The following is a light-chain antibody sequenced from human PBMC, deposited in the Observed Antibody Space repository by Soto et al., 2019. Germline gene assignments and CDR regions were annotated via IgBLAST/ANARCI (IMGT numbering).Light chain of an antibody. CDR3: QHYTSS. J-gene: IGKJ2*01. Sequence: DIQMTQSPSTLSASVGDRVTITCRASQSISSWLAWYQQKPGKAPKLLIYKASSLEGGVPSRFSGSGSGTEFTLTISSLQSDDFETYYCQHYTSSFGQGTKLEIK. CDR1: QSISSW. CDR2: KAS. V-gene: IGKV1-5*03.